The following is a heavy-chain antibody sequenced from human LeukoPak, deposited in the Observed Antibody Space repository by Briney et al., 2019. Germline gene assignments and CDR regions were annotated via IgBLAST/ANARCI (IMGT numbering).Heavy chain of an antibody. CDR3: ARGRIEGFY. J-gene: IGHJ4*02. D-gene: IGHD2-15*01. CDR2: ISYDGSNK. CDR1: GFTFSSYA. V-gene: IGHV3-30*04. Sequence: GGSLRLSCAASGFTFSSYAMHWVRQAPGKGLEWVAVISYDGSNKYYADSVKGRFTISRDNAKNSLYLQMNSLRAEDTAVYYCARGRIEGFYWGQGTLVTVSS.